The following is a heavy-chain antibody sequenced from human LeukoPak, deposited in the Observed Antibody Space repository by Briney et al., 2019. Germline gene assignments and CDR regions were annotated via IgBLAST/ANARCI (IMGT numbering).Heavy chain of an antibody. CDR1: GFTVSSNY. CDR3: ARDGSSGWYPNDYYYYGMDV. V-gene: IGHV3-53*01. Sequence: QPGGSLRLSCAASGFTVSSNYMSWVRQAPGKGLQWVSVIYSGGSRYYADSVKGRFTISRDNSKNTLYLQMNSLRAEDTAVYYCARDGSSGWYPNDYYYYGMDVWGKGTTVTVSS. CDR2: IYSGGSR. J-gene: IGHJ6*04. D-gene: IGHD6-19*01.